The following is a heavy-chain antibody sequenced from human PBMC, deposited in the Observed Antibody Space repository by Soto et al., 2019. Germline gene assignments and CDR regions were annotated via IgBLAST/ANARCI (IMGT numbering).Heavy chain of an antibody. CDR3: ARVSSVNYDFWSGTKYPHAFDI. CDR2: IYYSGST. D-gene: IGHD3-3*01. CDR1: GGSISGGDYY. V-gene: IGHV4-30-4*01. J-gene: IGHJ3*02. Sequence: SETLSLTCTVSGGSISGGDYYWSWIRQPPGKGLEWIGYIYYSGSTYYNPSLKSRVTISVDTSKNQFSLKLSSVTAADTAVYYCARVSSVNYDFWSGTKYPHAFDIWGQGTMVTVSS.